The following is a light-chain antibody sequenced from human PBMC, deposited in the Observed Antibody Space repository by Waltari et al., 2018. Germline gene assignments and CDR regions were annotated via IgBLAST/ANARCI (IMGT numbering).Light chain of an antibody. V-gene: IGKV1-39*01. CDR3: LQTYSTLMFS. Sequence: DIQMTQSPSSLSASVGDRVTITCRASQIITNYLSWYQHKLGEAPNLLVYDASTLVSGVPSRFNGSGSGTEFTLTISSLQPEDLATYYCLQTYSTLMFSFGPGTKVDL. J-gene: IGKJ3*01. CDR1: QIITNY. CDR2: DAS.